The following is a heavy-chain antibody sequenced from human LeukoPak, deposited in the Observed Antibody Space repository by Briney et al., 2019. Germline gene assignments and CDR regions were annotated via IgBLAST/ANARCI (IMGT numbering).Heavy chain of an antibody. CDR2: IYYSGST. Sequence: SETLSLTCTVSGGSISSYYWSWIRQPPGKGLEWIGYIYYSGSTNYNPSLKSRVTISVDRSKNQFSLKLSSVTAADTAVYYCASTNPTVRYFDYWGQGTLVTVSS. CDR3: ASTNPTVRYFDY. V-gene: IGHV4-59*12. CDR1: GGSISSYY. D-gene: IGHD1-14*01. J-gene: IGHJ4*02.